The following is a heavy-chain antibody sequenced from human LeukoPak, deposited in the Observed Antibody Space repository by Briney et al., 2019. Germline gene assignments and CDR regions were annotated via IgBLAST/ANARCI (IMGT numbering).Heavy chain of an antibody. V-gene: IGHV3-7*01. CDR2: IKQDGSEK. CDR3: AKTLWDTAMVPFDY. CDR1: GFTFSSYW. D-gene: IGHD5-18*01. Sequence: GGSLRLSCAASGFTFSSYWMSWVRQAPGKGLEWVANIKQDGSEKYYVDSVKGRFTISRDNSKNTLYLQMNSLRAEDTAVYYCAKTLWDTAMVPFDYWGQGTLVTVSS. J-gene: IGHJ4*02.